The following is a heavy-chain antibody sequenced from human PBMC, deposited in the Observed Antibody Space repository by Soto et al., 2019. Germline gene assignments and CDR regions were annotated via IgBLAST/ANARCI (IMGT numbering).Heavy chain of an antibody. J-gene: IGHJ5*02. CDR2: MNPNSGNT. CDR1: GYTFTSYD. D-gene: IGHD2-15*01. CDR3: ARGLYCSGGSCYSDILTWFDP. V-gene: IGHV1-8*01. Sequence: ASVKVSCKASGYTFTSYDINWVRQATGQGLEWMGWMNPNSGNTGYAQKFQGRVTMTRNTSISTAYMELSSLRSEDTAVYYCARGLYCSGGSCYSDILTWFDPWGQGTLVTVPA.